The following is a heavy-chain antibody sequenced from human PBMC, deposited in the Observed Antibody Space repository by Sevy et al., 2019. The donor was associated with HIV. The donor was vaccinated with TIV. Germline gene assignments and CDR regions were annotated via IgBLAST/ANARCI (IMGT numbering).Heavy chain of an antibody. V-gene: IGHV3-72*01. CDR1: GFTFSDHY. J-gene: IGHJ4*02. CDR2: IRNKADSYTT. D-gene: IGHD6-13*01. Sequence: GGALRLSCAASGFTFSDHYMEWVRQAPGKGLEWVGRIRNKADSYTTEYAASVKGRFTISRDDSKNSLYLLMNSLKTEDTAVYYCATHAGIAAAGRVFDYWGQGTLVTVSS. CDR3: ATHAGIAAAGRVFDY.